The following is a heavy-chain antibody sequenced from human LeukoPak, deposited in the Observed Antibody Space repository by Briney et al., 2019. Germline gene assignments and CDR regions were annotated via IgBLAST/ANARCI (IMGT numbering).Heavy chain of an antibody. V-gene: IGHV4-34*01. CDR2: INHSGST. CDR1: GGSFSGYY. D-gene: IGHD2-21*02. Sequence: SETLSLTCAVYGGSFSGYYWSWIRQPPGKGLEWIGEINHSGSTNYNPSLKSRVTISVDTSKYQFSLKLSSVTAADTAVYYCARLVPKNCGGDCYDGSFDYWGQGTLVTVSS. CDR3: ARLVPKNCGGDCYDGSFDY. J-gene: IGHJ4*02.